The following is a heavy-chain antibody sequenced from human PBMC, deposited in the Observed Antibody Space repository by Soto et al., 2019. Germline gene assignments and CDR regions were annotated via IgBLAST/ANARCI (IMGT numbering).Heavy chain of an antibody. D-gene: IGHD6-19*01. Sequence: SETLSLTCTVSGGSISSYYWSWIRQPPGKGLEWIGYIYYSGSTNYNPSLKSRVTISVDTSKNQFSLKLSSVTAADTAVYYCARVVVAGGGYYGMDVWRQGTTVTVSS. CDR1: GGSISSYY. V-gene: IGHV4-59*01. J-gene: IGHJ6*02. CDR3: ARVVVAGGGYYGMDV. CDR2: IYYSGST.